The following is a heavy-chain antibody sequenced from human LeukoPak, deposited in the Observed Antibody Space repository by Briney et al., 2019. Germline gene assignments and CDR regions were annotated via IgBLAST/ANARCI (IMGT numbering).Heavy chain of an antibody. CDR3: ARLDGFGESYYYYYMDV. CDR2: IYYSGST. CDR1: GGSISSSSYY. Sequence: SETLSLTCTVSGGSISSSSYYWGWIRQPPGKGLEWIGSIYYSGSTYYNPSLKSRVTISVDTSKNQFSLKLSSVTAADTAVYYCARLDGFGESYYYYYMDVWGKGTTVTISS. D-gene: IGHD3-10*01. J-gene: IGHJ6*03. V-gene: IGHV4-39*01.